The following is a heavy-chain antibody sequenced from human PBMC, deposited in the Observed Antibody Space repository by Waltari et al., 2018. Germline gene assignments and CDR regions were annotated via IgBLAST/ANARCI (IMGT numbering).Heavy chain of an antibody. CDR1: GTSVTTTNYF. CDR3: ARGIWQQLAHFDS. CDR2: SYFTGST. D-gene: IGHD6-13*01. Sequence: QLHLQLSGPGLVKPSEPLSLTCAVSGTSVTTTNYFWGWIRQPPGKGLEWIGRSYFTGSTDYNPSLKSRVTISIDTSTNQFSLNRRSVTAADTAVYYCARGIWQQLAHFDSWGQGTLVTVSS. J-gene: IGHJ4*02. V-gene: IGHV4-39*01.